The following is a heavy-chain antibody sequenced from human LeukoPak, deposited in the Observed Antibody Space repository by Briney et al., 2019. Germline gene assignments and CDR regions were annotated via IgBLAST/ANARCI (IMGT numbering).Heavy chain of an antibody. J-gene: IGHJ5*02. CDR3: AQLRDSSSSVDP. Sequence: GASVKVSCKASGYTFTSYDINWVRQATGQGLEWMGWMNPNSGNTGYAQKFQGRVTMTRNTSISTAYMELSSLRSEDTAVYYCAQLRDSSSSVDPWGQGTLVTVSS. CDR1: GYTFTSYD. V-gene: IGHV1-8*01. CDR2: MNPNSGNT. D-gene: IGHD6-6*01.